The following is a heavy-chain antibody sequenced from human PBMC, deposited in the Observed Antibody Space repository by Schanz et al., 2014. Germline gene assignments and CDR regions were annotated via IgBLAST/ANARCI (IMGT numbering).Heavy chain of an antibody. V-gene: IGHV3-11*04. Sequence: QVQLVESGGGLVKPGGSLRLSCAASGFIFNDYYMNWIRQAPGKGLEWLSYISRDGTTSYYADSVKGRFTISRGNAKNSLFLQMNSLRADDTAIYYCVKGGTNTLDSWGQGTLVTVSS. CDR2: ISRDGTTS. J-gene: IGHJ4*02. CDR3: VKGGTNTLDS. CDR1: GFIFNDYY.